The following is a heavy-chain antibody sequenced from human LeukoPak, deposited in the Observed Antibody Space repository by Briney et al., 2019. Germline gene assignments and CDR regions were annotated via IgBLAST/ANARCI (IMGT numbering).Heavy chain of an antibody. V-gene: IGHV4-4*07. D-gene: IGHD3-22*01. CDR2: IYSSGST. CDR1: GGSISRYY. J-gene: IGHJ5*02. Sequence: NPSETLSLTCTVSGGSISRYYWSWIRQPAGKGLEWIGRIYSSGSTNYSPSLQSRVTISIDTSKSQFSLRVTSVTAADTAVYYCARTYYYDSSGYYDGFDPWGQGTLVTVSS. CDR3: ARTYYYDSSGYYDGFDP.